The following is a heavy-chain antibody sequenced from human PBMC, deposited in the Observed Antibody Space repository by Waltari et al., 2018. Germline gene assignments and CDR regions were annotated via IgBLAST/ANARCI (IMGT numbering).Heavy chain of an antibody. CDR1: GGTFSSYA. J-gene: IGHJ6*02. CDR3: VRDYCSGGSCVRKLSHYYGMDV. V-gene: IGHV1-69*01. CDR2: IIPIFGTA. Sequence: QVQLVQSGAEVKKPGSSVKVSCKASGGTFSSYAISWVRQAPGHGHEWMGGIIPIFGTANYAQKFQGRVTITADESTSTAYMELSSLRSEDTAVYYCVRDYCSGGSCVRKLSHYYGMDVWGQGTTVTVSS. D-gene: IGHD2-15*01.